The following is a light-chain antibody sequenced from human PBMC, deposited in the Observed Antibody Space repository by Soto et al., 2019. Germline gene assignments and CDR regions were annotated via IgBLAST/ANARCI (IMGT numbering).Light chain of an antibody. V-gene: IGKV1-5*03. CDR3: QHYNSYSEA. CDR1: QTISSW. J-gene: IGKJ1*01. Sequence: DIQMTQSPSTLSGSVGDRVTITCRASQTISSWLAWYQQKPGKAPKLLIYKASTLKSGVPSMFSGSGSGTEFTLTSSSLQPDDFATYYCQHYNSYSEAFGQGPKVELK. CDR2: KAS.